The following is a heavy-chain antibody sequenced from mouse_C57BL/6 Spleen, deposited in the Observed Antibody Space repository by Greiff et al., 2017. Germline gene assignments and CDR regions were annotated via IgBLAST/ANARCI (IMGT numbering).Heavy chain of an antibody. CDR3: TRGGEYGRSYGYFDV. CDR2: ISSGGNYI. CDR1: GFTFSSYA. J-gene: IGHJ1*03. D-gene: IGHD5-2*01. V-gene: IGHV5-9-1*02. Sequence: EVMLVESGGGLVKPGGSLKLSCAASGFTFSSYAMSWVRQTPEKRLEWVAYISSGGNYIYYADNVKGGFTISRDNARNTLYLQISSLKSEDTALYYCTRGGEYGRSYGYFDVWGTGTTVTVSS.